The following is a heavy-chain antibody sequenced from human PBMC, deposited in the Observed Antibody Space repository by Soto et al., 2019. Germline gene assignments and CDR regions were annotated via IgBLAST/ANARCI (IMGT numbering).Heavy chain of an antibody. D-gene: IGHD1-26*01. CDR1: GFTFSSYA. V-gene: IGHV3-23*01. J-gene: IGHJ5*02. CDR2: ISGSGGST. Sequence: GGSLRLSCAASGFTFSSYAMSWVRQAPGKGLEWVSAISGSGGSTYYADSVKGRFTISRDNSKNTLYLQMNSLRAEDTAVYYCAKSPTGSYDVNWFDPWGQGTLVTVSS. CDR3: AKSPTGSYDVNWFDP.